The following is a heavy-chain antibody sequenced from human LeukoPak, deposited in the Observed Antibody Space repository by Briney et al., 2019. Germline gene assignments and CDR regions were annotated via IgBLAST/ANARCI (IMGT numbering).Heavy chain of an antibody. Sequence: SETLSLTCAVYGGSFSGYYWSWIRQPPGKGLEWIGEINHSGSTNYNPSLKSRVTISVDTSKNQFSLKLSSVTAADTAVYYCARTGAYDFWSGYYRDYYGMDVWGQGTTVTVSS. V-gene: IGHV4-34*01. CDR3: ARTGAYDFWSGYYRDYYGMDV. CDR2: INHSGST. CDR1: GGSFSGYY. D-gene: IGHD3-3*01. J-gene: IGHJ6*02.